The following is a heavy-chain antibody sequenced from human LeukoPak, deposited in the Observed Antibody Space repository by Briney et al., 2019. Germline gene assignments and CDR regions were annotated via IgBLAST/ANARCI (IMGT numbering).Heavy chain of an antibody. V-gene: IGHV1-2*02. CDR2: INPNSGGT. Sequence: ASVKVSCKASGYTFTGYNMHWVRQAPGQGLEWMGWINPNSGGTNYAQKFQGRVTMTRDTSISTAYMELSRLRSDDTAVYYCARSYDFGSRYCYGMDVWGQGTTVTVSS. D-gene: IGHD3-3*01. J-gene: IGHJ6*02. CDR3: ARSYDFGSRYCYGMDV. CDR1: GYTFTGYN.